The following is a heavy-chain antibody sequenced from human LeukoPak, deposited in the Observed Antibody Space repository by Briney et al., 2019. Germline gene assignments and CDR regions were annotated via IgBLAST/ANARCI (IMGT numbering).Heavy chain of an antibody. V-gene: IGHV4-39*07. CDR1: GGSISSGRYC. CDR3: ARDYDSSGCLRGGHWFDP. J-gene: IGHJ5*02. CDR2: IYYSGST. D-gene: IGHD6-19*01. Sequence: SETLSLTCTVSGGSISSGRYCWGWIRQPPGKGLEWIGSIYYSGSTYSNPSRKSRVTISLYTSQNQYSLMLSPVTAADTAVYYCARDYDSSGCLRGGHWFDPWGQGTLVT.